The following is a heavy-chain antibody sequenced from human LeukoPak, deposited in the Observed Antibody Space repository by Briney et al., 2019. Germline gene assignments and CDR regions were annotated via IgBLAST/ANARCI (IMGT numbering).Heavy chain of an antibody. V-gene: IGHV3-33*01. D-gene: IGHD2-15*01. J-gene: IGHJ6*02. CDR3: ARGRAAAATRDNYYYYGMDV. Sequence: PGRSLRLSCAASGFTFSSYGMHWVRQAPGKGLEWVAVIRYDGSNKYYADSVKGRFTISRDNSKNTLYLQMNSLRAEDTAVYYCARGRAAAATRDNYYYYGMDVWGQGTTVTVSS. CDR2: IRYDGSNK. CDR1: GFTFSSYG.